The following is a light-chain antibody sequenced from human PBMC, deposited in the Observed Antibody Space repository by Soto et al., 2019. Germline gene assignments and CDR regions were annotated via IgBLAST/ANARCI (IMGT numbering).Light chain of an antibody. CDR2: EVT. CDR1: NSDIRSNKY. J-gene: IGLJ3*02. Sequence: QSALTQPASVSGFPGQSITISCTGSNSDIRSNKYVSWYQQHPGRAPQLVMYEVTNRPSDVSFRFSGSKSGNTASLTISGLQAEDEADYYCSSDTPTTWVCGAGTQLNVL. CDR3: SSDTPTTWV. V-gene: IGLV2-14*01.